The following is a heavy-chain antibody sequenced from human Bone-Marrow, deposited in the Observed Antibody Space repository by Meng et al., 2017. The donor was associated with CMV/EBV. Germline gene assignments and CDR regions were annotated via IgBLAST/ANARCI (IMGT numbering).Heavy chain of an antibody. V-gene: IGHV1-69*10. CDR3: AGQTGDHDAFDI. Sequence: SVKVSCKASGGTFSSYAISWVRQAPGQGLEWMGGIIPIIGIANNAQKFQGRVTITADKSTSTAYMELSSLRSEDTAVYYCAGQTGDHDAFDIWGQGIMVTISS. CDR1: GGTFSSYA. CDR2: IIPIIGIA. J-gene: IGHJ3*02. D-gene: IGHD7-27*01.